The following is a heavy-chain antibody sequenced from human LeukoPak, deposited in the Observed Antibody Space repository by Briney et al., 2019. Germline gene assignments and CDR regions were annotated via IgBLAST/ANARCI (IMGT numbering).Heavy chain of an antibody. CDR2: IYYSGST. D-gene: IGHD6-6*01. J-gene: IGHJ4*02. Sequence: TSETLSLTCTVSGGSISSSSYYWGWIRQPPGKGLEWIGSIYYSGSTYYNPSLKSRVTISVDTSKNQFSLKLSSVTAADTAVYYCARDGGQPVLVWGQGTLVTVSS. CDR1: GGSISSSSYY. V-gene: IGHV4-39*07. CDR3: ARDGGQPVLV.